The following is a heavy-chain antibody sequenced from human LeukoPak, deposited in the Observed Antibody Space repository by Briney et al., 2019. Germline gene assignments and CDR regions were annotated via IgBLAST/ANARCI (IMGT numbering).Heavy chain of an antibody. J-gene: IGHJ4*02. CDR2: INPSGGST. Sequence: GASVKVSCKASGGTFSNHAVSWVRQAPGQGLKWMGIINPSGGSTSYAQKFQGRVTMTRDMSTSTVYMELSSLRSEDTAVYYCAWGGGSYYKIDYWGQGTLVTVSS. V-gene: IGHV1-46*01. D-gene: IGHD1-26*01. CDR3: AWGGGSYYKIDY. CDR1: GGTFSNHA.